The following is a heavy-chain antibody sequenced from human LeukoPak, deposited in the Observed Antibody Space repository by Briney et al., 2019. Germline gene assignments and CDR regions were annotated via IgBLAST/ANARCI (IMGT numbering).Heavy chain of an antibody. D-gene: IGHD3-3*01. V-gene: IGHV3-21*06. Sequence: GGSLRLSCADSGFNFNSYCMNWVRQAPGKGLEWVSSISISDSYIYYADSVKGRFTISRDSAKNSLYLQMNSLRAEDTAVYYCARRRIKCLVGFGVVPTEPIDYWGQGTLLTVSS. CDR2: ISISDSYI. CDR1: GFNFNSYC. J-gene: IGHJ4*02. CDR3: ARRRIKCLVGFGVVPTEPIDY.